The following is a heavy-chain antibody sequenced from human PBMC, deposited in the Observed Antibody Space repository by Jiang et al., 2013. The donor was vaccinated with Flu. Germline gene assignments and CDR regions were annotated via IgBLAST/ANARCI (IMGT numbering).Heavy chain of an antibody. Sequence: GSGLVKPSQTLSLICSVSGVSISSGGYYWSWIRQHPGKGLQWIGYIYDSDSDSAYYNPSLRRRLTISMDTSKNQFSLQLRSVTAADSAVYYCAQGGNSPGLFDNWGQGTLVTVSS. CDR1: GVSISSGGYY. V-gene: IGHV4-31*03. CDR3: AQGGNSPGLFDN. D-gene: IGHD4-23*01. CDR2: IYDSDSDSA. J-gene: IGHJ4*02.